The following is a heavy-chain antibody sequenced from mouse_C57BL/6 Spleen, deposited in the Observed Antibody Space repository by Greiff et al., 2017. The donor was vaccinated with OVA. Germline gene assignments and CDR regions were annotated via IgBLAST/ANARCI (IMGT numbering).Heavy chain of an antibody. Sequence: QVQLQQPGAELVKPGASVKLSCKASGYTFTSYWMHWVKQRPGQGLEWIGMIHPNSGSTNYNEKFKSKTTLTVDKSSSTAYMQLSSLTSEDSAVYYCARSNWAWFAYWGQGTLVTVSA. D-gene: IGHD4-1*01. CDR3: ARSNWAWFAY. CDR1: GYTFTSYW. V-gene: IGHV1-64*01. J-gene: IGHJ3*01. CDR2: IHPNSGST.